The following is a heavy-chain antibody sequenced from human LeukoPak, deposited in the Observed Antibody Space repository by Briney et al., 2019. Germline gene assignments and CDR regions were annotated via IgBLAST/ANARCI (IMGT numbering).Heavy chain of an antibody. CDR2: ISWNSGSI. D-gene: IGHD1-26*01. V-gene: IGHV3-9*01. J-gene: IGHJ4*02. CDR3: ARDGGRIVGAQEFDY. CDR1: GFTFDDYA. Sequence: GGSLRLSCAASGFTFDDYAMHWVRQAPGKGLEWVSGISWNSGSIGYADSVKGRFTISRDNAKNSLYLQMNSLRAEDTALYYCARDGGRIVGAQEFDYWGQGTLVTVSS.